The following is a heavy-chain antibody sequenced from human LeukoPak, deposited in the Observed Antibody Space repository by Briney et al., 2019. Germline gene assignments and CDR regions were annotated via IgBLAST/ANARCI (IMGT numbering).Heavy chain of an antibody. J-gene: IGHJ4*02. V-gene: IGHV3-9*01. Sequence: GGSLRLSCATSGFTFDDYAMHWVRQPPGKGLEWVSGISWNSGTIYYADSVKGRFTISRDDAKKSLYLQMNSLRPEDTAFYYCSKRSASGTVGYFDYWGQGTLVTVSS. CDR2: ISWNSGTI. D-gene: IGHD6-13*01. CDR3: SKRSASGTVGYFDY. CDR1: GFTFDDYA.